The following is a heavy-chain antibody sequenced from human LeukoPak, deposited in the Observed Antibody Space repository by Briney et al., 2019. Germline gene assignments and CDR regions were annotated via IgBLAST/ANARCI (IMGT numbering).Heavy chain of an antibody. V-gene: IGHV1-69*05. CDR1: GGTFSSYA. CDR3: AAGATESSRSRYYYMDV. J-gene: IGHJ6*03. D-gene: IGHD1-14*01. CDR2: IIPIFGTA. Sequence: GSSVKVSCKASGGTFSSYAISWVRQAPGQGLEGMGGIIPIFGTANYAQKFQGRVTITTDESTSTAYMELSSLRSEDTAVYYCAAGATESSRSRYYYMDVWGKGTTVTVSS.